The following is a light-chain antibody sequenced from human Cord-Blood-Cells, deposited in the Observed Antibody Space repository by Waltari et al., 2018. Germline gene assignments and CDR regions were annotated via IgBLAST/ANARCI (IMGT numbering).Light chain of an antibody. J-gene: IGLJ2*01. CDR3: SSYTSSSTFVV. V-gene: IGLV2-18*02. Sequence: QSALTQPPSVSGSPGQXXXXXXXGXSXDVGSYNRGSWYQQPPGPAPKLMIYAVSSRPSGFPVRFSGAKSGNTAFLTISGLQAEDEADYYCSSYTSSSTFVVFGGGTKLTVL. CDR2: AVS. CDR1: SXDVGSYNR.